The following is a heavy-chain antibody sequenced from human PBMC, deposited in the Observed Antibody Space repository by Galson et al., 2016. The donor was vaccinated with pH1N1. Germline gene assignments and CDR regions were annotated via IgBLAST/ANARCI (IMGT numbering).Heavy chain of an antibody. J-gene: IGHJ5*02. CDR2: FDPDNMER. V-gene: IGHV1-24*01. CDR1: GYTLTDLS. D-gene: IGHD5-12*01. Sequence: SVKVSCKVSGYTLTDLSFHWVRQAPGKGLEWMGGFDPDNMERLYAQTFQGRVTMTEDTSTNTAYMELSSLRSEDTAIYYCTIRRWGDSGWDRVRFDPWGQGTLVTVSS. CDR3: TIRRWGDSGWDRVRFDP.